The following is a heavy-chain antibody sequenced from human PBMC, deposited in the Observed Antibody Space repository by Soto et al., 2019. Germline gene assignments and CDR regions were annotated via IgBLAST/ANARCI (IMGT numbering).Heavy chain of an antibody. CDR3: ARGRGSSSWYYYYYMDV. J-gene: IGHJ6*03. D-gene: IGHD6-13*01. V-gene: IGHV4-34*01. CDR1: GGYFSGYY. Sequence: SETLSLTCAVYGGYFSGYYWSWIRQPPGKGLEWIGEINHSGSTNYNPSLKSRVTISVDTSKNQFSLKLSSVTAADTAVYYCARGRGSSSWYYYYYMDVWGKGTTVTVSS. CDR2: INHSGST.